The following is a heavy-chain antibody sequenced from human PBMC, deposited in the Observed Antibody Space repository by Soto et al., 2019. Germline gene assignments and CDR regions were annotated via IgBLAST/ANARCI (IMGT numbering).Heavy chain of an antibody. V-gene: IGHV1-2*02. CDR3: ARGGAYCDILAGYSRSPFDY. D-gene: IGHD3-9*01. Sequence: ASVKVSCKASGYTFTGYYMHWVRPAPGQGLEWMGWINPNSGGTNYAQKFQGGVTMTRDTSISTAYMELSRLSSDDTAVYYCARGGAYCDILAGYSRSPFDYWGQGTLVTVSS. J-gene: IGHJ4*02. CDR2: INPNSGGT. CDR1: GYTFTGYY.